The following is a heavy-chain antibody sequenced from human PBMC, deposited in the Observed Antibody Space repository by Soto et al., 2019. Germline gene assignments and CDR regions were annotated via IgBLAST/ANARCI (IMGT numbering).Heavy chain of an antibody. J-gene: IGHJ6*02. CDR1: GLHFISYW. CDR3: ARDPNIVATMGSIYYYYGMDV. CDR2: IKQDGSEK. Sequence: PGGSLRLSCASSGLHFISYWMSWVRQATGKGLEWVANIKQDGSEKYYVDPVKGRFTISRDNAKNSLYLQMNSLRAEDTAVYYCARDPNIVATMGSIYYYYGMDVWGQGTTVTVSS. D-gene: IGHD5-12*01. V-gene: IGHV3-7*01.